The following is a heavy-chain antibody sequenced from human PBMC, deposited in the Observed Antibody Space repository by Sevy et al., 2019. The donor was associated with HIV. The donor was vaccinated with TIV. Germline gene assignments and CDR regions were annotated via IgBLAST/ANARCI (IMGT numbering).Heavy chain of an antibody. Sequence: ASVKVSCKGSGYPFTSFGISWVRQAPGQGLEWMGWINTNNGNANYAKKYQGRVTMTRDTSTSTAYRELRSLRSDDTAVDYCAKDRGYCSGGSCYIQVWGQGTLVTVSS. J-gene: IGHJ1*01. CDR3: AKDRGYCSGGSCYIQV. CDR2: INTNNGNA. CDR1: GYPFTSFG. V-gene: IGHV1-18*01. D-gene: IGHD2-15*01.